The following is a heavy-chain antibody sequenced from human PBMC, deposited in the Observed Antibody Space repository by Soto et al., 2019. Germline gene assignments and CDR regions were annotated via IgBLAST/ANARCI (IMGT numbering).Heavy chain of an antibody. CDR2: MNPNSGNT. Sequence: ASVKVSCKASGYTFTSYDINWVRQATGQGLEWMGWMNPNSGNTGYAQKFQGRVTMTRNTSISTAYMELSSLRSEDTAVYYCARERYCSSTSCSHGGAPEFDYWGQGTLVTVSS. CDR1: GYTFTSYD. J-gene: IGHJ4*02. CDR3: ARERYCSSTSCSHGGAPEFDY. D-gene: IGHD2-2*01. V-gene: IGHV1-8*01.